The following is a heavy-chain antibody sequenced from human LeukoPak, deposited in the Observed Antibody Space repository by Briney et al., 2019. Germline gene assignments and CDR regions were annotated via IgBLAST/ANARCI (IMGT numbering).Heavy chain of an antibody. J-gene: IGHJ4*02. CDR2: ISSSSSYT. CDR1: GFTFRDYY. CDR3: ARTSQSTYGSGSYYNFDY. D-gene: IGHD3-10*01. Sequence: GGSLRLSCAASGFTFRDYYMSWIRQAPGKGLEWISYISSSSSYTNYADSVRGRFTISRDNAKISLYLLMNSLRAEDTAVYYCARTSQSTYGSGSYYNFDYWGQGTLVTVSS. V-gene: IGHV3-11*03.